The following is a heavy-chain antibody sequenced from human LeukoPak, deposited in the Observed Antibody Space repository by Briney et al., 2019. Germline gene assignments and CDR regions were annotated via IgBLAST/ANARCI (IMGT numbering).Heavy chain of an antibody. J-gene: IGHJ4*02. Sequence: SETLSLTCTVSGGSISSGGYYWSWIRQHPGKGLEWIGYIYYSGSTYYNPSLKSRVTISVDTSKNQFSLKLSSVTAADTAVYYCARGRYCSGGSCYSFGYWGQGTLVTVSS. V-gene: IGHV4-31*03. CDR3: ARGRYCSGGSCYSFGY. CDR1: GGSISSGGYY. D-gene: IGHD2-15*01. CDR2: IYYSGST.